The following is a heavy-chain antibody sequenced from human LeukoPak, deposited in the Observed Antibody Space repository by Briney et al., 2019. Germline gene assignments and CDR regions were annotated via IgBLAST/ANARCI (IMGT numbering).Heavy chain of an antibody. CDR3: TRDRYYGSGSYSPLFDY. J-gene: IGHJ4*02. CDR2: ISSSSSTI. D-gene: IGHD3-10*01. Sequence: GGSLRLSCAASRFTFSSYSMNWVRQAPGKGLEWVSYISSSSSTIYYADSVKGRFTISRDNAKNSLYLQMNSLRAEDTAVYYCTRDRYYGSGSYSPLFDYWGQGTLVTVSS. CDR1: RFTFSSYS. V-gene: IGHV3-48*01.